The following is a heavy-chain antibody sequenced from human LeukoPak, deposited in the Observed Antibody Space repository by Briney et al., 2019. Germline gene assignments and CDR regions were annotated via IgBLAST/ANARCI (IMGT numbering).Heavy chain of an antibody. D-gene: IGHD3-22*01. V-gene: IGHV3-30*04. CDR3: ARPKYYYERTFDAFDI. CDR2: ISYDGSNK. Sequence: GGSLRLSCTASGFTFGDYAMHWVRQAPGKGLEWVAAISYDGSNKYYADSVKGRFTISRDNSKNTLYLQMNSLRAEDTAVYYCARPKYYYERTFDAFDIWGQGTMVTVSS. CDR1: GFTFGDYA. J-gene: IGHJ3*02.